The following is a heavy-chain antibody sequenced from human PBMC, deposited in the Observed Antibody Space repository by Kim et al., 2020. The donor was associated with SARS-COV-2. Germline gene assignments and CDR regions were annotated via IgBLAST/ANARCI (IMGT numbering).Heavy chain of an antibody. D-gene: IGHD1-26*01. CDR3: AKAVSGSYFGYDY. V-gene: IGHV3-30*18. J-gene: IGHJ4*02. Sequence: GGSLRLSCAASGFTFNTYGMHWVRQAPGKGLEWVAVISYDGSNIYYADSVKGRFTISRDNSKNTLYLQMNSLRIEDTAVYYCAKAVSGSYFGYDYWGQGTLVTVSS. CDR1: GFTFNTYG. CDR2: ISYDGSNI.